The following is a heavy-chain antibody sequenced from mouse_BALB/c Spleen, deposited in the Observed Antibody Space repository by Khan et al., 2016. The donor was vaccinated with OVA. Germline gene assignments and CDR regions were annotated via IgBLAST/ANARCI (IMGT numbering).Heavy chain of an antibody. Sequence: EVQLQESGPELMKPGASVKISCQASGYSFTSYYIHWVMQSHGTSLEWIGYIDPFSGGTTYNQKFKGKATLTVDKTSRPAYIHLSNRTSEDSAVYYCTRHGYVAWFTYWGQGTLVTVSA. V-gene: IGHV1S135*01. CDR1: GYSFTSYY. CDR2: IDPFSGGT. D-gene: IGHD2-2*01. CDR3: TRHGYVAWFTY. J-gene: IGHJ3*01.